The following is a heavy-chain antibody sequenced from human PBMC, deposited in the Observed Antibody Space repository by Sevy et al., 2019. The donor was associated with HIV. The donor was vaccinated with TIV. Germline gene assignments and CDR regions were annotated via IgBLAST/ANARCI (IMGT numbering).Heavy chain of an antibody. CDR1: GFSFSDYN. CDR3: ARDKTILEGRYGMDV. V-gene: IGHV3-21*01. J-gene: IGHJ6*02. Sequence: GGSLRLSCAASGFSFSDYNMNWVRQAPGKGLEWVSFISSGSGYIYYADSMKGRFTISRDNAKNSLYLQLNRLRAEDTAVYYCARDKTILEGRYGMDVWGQGTTVTVSS. D-gene: IGHD3-3*01. CDR2: ISSGSGYI.